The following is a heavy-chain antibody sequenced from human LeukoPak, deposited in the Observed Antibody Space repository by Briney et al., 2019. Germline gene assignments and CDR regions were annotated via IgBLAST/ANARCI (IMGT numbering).Heavy chain of an antibody. CDR3: AKELYWATGEYYFDY. V-gene: IGHV3-23*01. CDR1: GFTFSSYA. Sequence: GGSLRLSCAASGFTFSSYAMRWVRQAPGKGLEWVSAISGSGGSTYYADSVKGRFTISRDNSKNTLYLQMNSLRAEDTAVYYCAKELYWATGEYYFDYWGQGTLVTVSS. CDR2: ISGSGGST. J-gene: IGHJ4*02. D-gene: IGHD7-27*01.